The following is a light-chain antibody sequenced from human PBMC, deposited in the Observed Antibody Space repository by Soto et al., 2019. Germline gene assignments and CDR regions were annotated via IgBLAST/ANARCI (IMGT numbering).Light chain of an antibody. CDR3: GTWDSSLSVFYV. CDR1: SSNIGNNY. CDR2: DNN. Sequence: VLTQPPSVSAAPGQKVTISCSGSSSNIGNNYVSWYQQLPGTAPKLLIYDNNKRPSGIPDRFSGSKSGTSATLGITGLQTGDEADYYCGTWDSSLSVFYVFGTGTKVTVL. V-gene: IGLV1-51*01. J-gene: IGLJ1*01.